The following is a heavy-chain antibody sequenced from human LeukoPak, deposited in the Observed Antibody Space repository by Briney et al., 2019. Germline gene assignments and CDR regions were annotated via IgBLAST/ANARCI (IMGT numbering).Heavy chain of an antibody. CDR3: TRDWELGY. D-gene: IGHD1-26*01. V-gene: IGHV5-51*01. CDR1: GSRFINYW. J-gene: IGHJ4*02. CDR2: IYPGDSNV. Sequence: GASLKISCRASGSRFINYWIGWVRQMPGKGLEWVGLIYPGDSNVRYSPSFQGQVTISADRSINTAYLQWSSLRTSDTAMYYCTRDWELGYWGQGTLVTVSS.